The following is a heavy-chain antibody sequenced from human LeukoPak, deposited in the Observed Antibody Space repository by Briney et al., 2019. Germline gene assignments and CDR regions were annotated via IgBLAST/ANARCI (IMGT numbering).Heavy chain of an antibody. CDR3: ARESAGDDAFDI. J-gene: IGHJ3*02. CDR1: EVTVSNNY. D-gene: IGHD6-19*01. CDR2: IYPGGNI. V-gene: IGHV3-53*01. Sequence: GGSLRLSCGASEVTVSNNYMSWVRQAPGKGLQWVSVIYPGGNIYYADSVKGRFIISRDNSKNTLSLQMNSLTADDTAVYYCARESAGDDAFDIWGQGTMVTVSS.